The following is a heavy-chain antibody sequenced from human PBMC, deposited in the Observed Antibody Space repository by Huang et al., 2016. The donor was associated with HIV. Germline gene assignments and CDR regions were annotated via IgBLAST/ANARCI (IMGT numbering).Heavy chain of an antibody. J-gene: IGHJ4*02. CDR1: GFTFSSYG. Sequence: QVQLVESGGGVVQPGRSLRISCAASGFTFSSYGMAWVRQAPGKGLGWVAVISYDGKTKYYADSVKGRFSISRDNSKTTVYLQLNSLRVEDTAVYYCAKGGSAAAVLDFWGQGTLVTVSS. D-gene: IGHD6-13*01. V-gene: IGHV3-30*18. CDR3: AKGGSAAAVLDF. CDR2: ISYDGKTK.